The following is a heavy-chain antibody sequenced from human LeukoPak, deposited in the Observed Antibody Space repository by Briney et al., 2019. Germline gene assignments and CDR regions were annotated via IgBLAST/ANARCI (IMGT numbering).Heavy chain of an antibody. CDR3: ARGDPIFGVVIGAFDI. Sequence: ASVKVSCKASGYTFTSYGISWVRQAPGQGLEWMGWISGYNGNTNYAQKLQGRVTMTTDTSTSTAYMELRSLRSDDTAVYYCARGDPIFGVVIGAFDIWGQGTMVTVSS. V-gene: IGHV1-18*01. CDR1: GYTFTSYG. CDR2: ISGYNGNT. D-gene: IGHD3-3*01. J-gene: IGHJ3*02.